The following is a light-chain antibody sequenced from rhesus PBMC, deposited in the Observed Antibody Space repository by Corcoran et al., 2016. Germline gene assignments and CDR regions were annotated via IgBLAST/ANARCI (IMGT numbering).Light chain of an antibody. Sequence: QPVLSQPASLSASPGASVRLTCTLRTGISVGDYYIFWYQQKSGSPPRYLLNYSSDLNKGRASGVPSRFSGSKDASANEGLLLISGLQSEDEADYYFAMWYSSAYIFGGGTRLTVL. V-gene: IGLV5-69*01. CDR2: YSSDLNK. J-gene: IGLJ1*01. CDR3: AMWYSSAYI. CDR1: TGISVGDYY.